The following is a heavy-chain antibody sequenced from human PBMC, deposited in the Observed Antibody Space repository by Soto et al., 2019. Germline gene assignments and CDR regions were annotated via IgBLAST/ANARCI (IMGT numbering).Heavy chain of an antibody. CDR1: GYSFTSYW. CDR3: ASVGFNYYDSSGYYH. V-gene: IGHV5-51*01. J-gene: IGHJ5*02. D-gene: IGHD3-22*01. Sequence: PGESLKISCKGSGYSFTSYWIGWVRQMPGKGLEWMGIIYPGDSDTRYSPSFQGQVTISADKSISTAYLQWSSLKASDTAMYYCASVGFNYYDSSGYYHWGQGTLVTVSS. CDR2: IYPGDSDT.